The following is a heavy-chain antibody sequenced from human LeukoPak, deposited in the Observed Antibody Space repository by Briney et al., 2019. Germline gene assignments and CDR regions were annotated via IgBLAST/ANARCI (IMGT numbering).Heavy chain of an antibody. J-gene: IGHJ6*02. CDR1: GFTFSSYG. Sequence: PGGSLRPSCAASGFTFSSYGMHWVRQVPGKGLEWVAVISYDGSNKYYADSVKGRFTISRDNSKNTLYLQMNSLRAEDTAVYYCAKGVATITSSGGYYGMDVWGQGTTVTVSS. V-gene: IGHV3-30*18. D-gene: IGHD5-12*01. CDR2: ISYDGSNK. CDR3: AKGVATITSSGGYYGMDV.